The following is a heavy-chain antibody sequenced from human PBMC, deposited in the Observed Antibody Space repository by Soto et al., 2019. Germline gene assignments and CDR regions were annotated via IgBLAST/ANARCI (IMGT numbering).Heavy chain of an antibody. D-gene: IGHD5-12*01. CDR2: ISYDGSYK. V-gene: IGHV3-30*18. CDR1: GFTFSSYG. J-gene: IGHJ4*02. Sequence: QVQLVESGGGVVQPGRSLRLSCAASGFTFSSYGMHWVRQAPGKGLEWVAVISYDGSYKYYADSMKGRVIISRDNSKNTLYVQMNRLRAEDTAVYYCAKEGSVVATTPDFDYWGQGTLVTVSS. CDR3: AKEGSVVATTPDFDY.